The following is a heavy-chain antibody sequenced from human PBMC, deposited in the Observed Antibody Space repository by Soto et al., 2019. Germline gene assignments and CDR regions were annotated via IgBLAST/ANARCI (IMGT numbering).Heavy chain of an antibody. CDR3: ARETVKGYYYGSGPTFRYFGY. D-gene: IGHD3-10*01. CDR1: GYTFTSYY. CDR2: INPSGGST. V-gene: IGHV1-46*03. Sequence: QVQLVQSGAEVKKPGASVKVSCKASGYTFTSYYMHWVRQAPGQGLEWMGIINPSGGSTSYAQKFQGRVTMTRDTSTSTVYMELSSLRSEDTAVYYCARETVKGYYYGSGPTFRYFGYWGQGTLVTVSS. J-gene: IGHJ4*02.